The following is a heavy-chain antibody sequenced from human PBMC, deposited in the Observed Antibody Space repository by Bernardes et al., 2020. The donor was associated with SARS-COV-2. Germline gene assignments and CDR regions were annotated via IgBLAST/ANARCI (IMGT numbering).Heavy chain of an antibody. V-gene: IGHV3-74*01. CDR2: IKTDGIST. CDR1: GVSLRNYC. D-gene: IGHD3-3*01. J-gene: IGHJ4*02. CDR3: GRGGVEAIVDY. Sequence: GGSLRLSCAASGVSLRNYCRHWVRQSPGEGLVWVSLIKTDGISTNYAESVRGRFTISRDSARNTLYLEMNGLTPEDTGVYYCGRGGVEAIVDYWGQGALGDVS.